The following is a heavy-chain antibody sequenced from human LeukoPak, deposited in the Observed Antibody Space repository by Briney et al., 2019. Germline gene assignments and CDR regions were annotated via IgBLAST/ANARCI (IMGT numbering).Heavy chain of an antibody. Sequence: GGSLRLSCAASGFTFSSYWMSWVRQAPGKGLEWVANIKQDGSEKYYVDSVKGRFTISRDNSKNTLYLQMNSLRAEDTAVYYCARDDCSSTSCYGNFFDYWGQGTLVTVSS. J-gene: IGHJ4*02. D-gene: IGHD2-2*01. CDR1: GFTFSSYW. CDR3: ARDDCSSTSCYGNFFDY. CDR2: IKQDGSEK. V-gene: IGHV3-7*01.